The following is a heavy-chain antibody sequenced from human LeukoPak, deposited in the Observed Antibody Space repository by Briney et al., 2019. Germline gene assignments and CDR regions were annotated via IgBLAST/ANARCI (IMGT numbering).Heavy chain of an antibody. CDR1: GGSFSGYY. Sequence: SETLSLTCAVYGGSFSGYYRSWIRQPPGKGLEWIGEINHSGSTNYNPSLKSRVTISVDTSKNQFSLKLSSVTAADTAVYYCARGVLPATSYYFDYWGQGTLVTVSS. D-gene: IGHD2-8*01. CDR2: INHSGST. CDR3: ARGVLPATSYYFDY. V-gene: IGHV4-34*01. J-gene: IGHJ4*02.